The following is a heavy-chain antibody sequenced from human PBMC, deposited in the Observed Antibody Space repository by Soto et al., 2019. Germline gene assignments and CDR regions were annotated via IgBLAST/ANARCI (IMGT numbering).Heavy chain of an antibody. CDR2: ISGSGGST. V-gene: IGHV3-23*01. J-gene: IGHJ4*02. CDR1: GFTFSSYA. D-gene: IGHD6-19*01. Sequence: EVQLLESGGGVVQPGGSLRLSCAASGFTFSSYAMSWVRQAPGKGLEWVSAISGSGGSTYYADSVKGRFTISRDNSKNTLYLQMNSLRAEDTAVYYGARRSSGWYFDYWGQGTLVTVSS. CDR3: ARRSSGWYFDY.